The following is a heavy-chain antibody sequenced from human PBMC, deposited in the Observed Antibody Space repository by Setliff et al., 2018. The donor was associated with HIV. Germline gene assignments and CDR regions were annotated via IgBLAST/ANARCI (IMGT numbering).Heavy chain of an antibody. CDR3: ARDHSGSLFDY. CDR1: GHTFTNFY. Sequence: ASVKVSCKASGHTFTNFYMHWVRQAPGQGLEWMGWINPTTGGTNYAQKFHDRVTMTRDSSNTTVYMEMSSLTSDDTAIYYCARDHSGSLFDYWGQGTLVTVSS. D-gene: IGHD3-10*01. CDR2: INPTTGGT. V-gene: IGHV1-2*02. J-gene: IGHJ4*02.